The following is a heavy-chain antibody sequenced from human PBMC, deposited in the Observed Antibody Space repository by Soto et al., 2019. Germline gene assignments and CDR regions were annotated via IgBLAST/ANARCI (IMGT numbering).Heavy chain of an antibody. CDR3: ARAHLTSTCVDY. V-gene: IGHV3-9*01. J-gene: IGHJ4*02. CDR1: GFIFDDYA. D-gene: IGHD2-2*01. Sequence: ASGFIFDDYAMHWVRQAPGEGLEWVSGINLNGAGIGYADSVKGRFTISRDNAKNSLFLQMNSLRAEDTALYYCARAHLTSTCVDYWGQGTLVTVSS. CDR2: INLNGAGI.